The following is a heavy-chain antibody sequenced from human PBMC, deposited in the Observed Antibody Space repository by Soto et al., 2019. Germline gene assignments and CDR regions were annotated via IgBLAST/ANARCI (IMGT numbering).Heavy chain of an antibody. CDR2: ISYDGSNK. Sequence: QVQLVESGGGVVQPGRSLRLSCAASGFTFSSYAMHWVRQAPGKGLEWVAVISYDGSNKYYADSVKGRFTISRDNSKNTLYLQRNSLRAEDTAVYYCASLAVNIVLVPAAPGGMDVWGQGTTVTVSS. D-gene: IGHD2-2*01. CDR1: GFTFSSYA. J-gene: IGHJ6*02. CDR3: ASLAVNIVLVPAAPGGMDV. V-gene: IGHV3-30-3*01.